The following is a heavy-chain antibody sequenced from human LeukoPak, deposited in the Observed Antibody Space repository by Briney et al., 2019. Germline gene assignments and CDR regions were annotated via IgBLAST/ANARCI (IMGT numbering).Heavy chain of an antibody. V-gene: IGHV4-59*01. J-gene: IGHJ6*03. CDR2: IYYSGST. Sequence: SETLSLTRTVSGGSISSYYWSWIRQPPGKGLECIGYIYYSGSTNYNPSLKSRVTISVDTSKNQFSLKLSSVTAADTAVYYCARDSPVRYYDSSGPSYMDVWGKGTTVTVSS. CDR3: ARDSPVRYYDSSGPSYMDV. D-gene: IGHD3-22*01. CDR1: GGSISSYY.